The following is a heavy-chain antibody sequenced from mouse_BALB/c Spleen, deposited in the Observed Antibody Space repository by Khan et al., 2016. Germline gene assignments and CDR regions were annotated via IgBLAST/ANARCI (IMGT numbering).Heavy chain of an antibody. Sequence: QVQLKQSGAELVRPGASVKLSCKALGYTFTDYEMHWVKQTPVHGLEWIGAIHPGGGGSAYNQKFKVKATLTADKSSSTAYMELSSLTSEDSAVYCCAKGFRRGYYFDSWGQGTTLTVSS. V-gene: IGHV1-15*01. J-gene: IGHJ2*01. CDR3: AKGFRRGYYFDS. CDR1: GYTFTDYE. CDR2: IHPGGGGS.